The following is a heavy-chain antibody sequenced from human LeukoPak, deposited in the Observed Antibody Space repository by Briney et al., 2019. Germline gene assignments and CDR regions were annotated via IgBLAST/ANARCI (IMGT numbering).Heavy chain of an antibody. CDR1: GFTFDDYG. D-gene: IGHD2-15*01. Sequence: GGSLRLSCAASGFTFDDYGMSWVRQAPGKGLEWVSGINWNGGSTGYADSVKGRLTISRDNAKNSLYLQMNSLRAEDTALYYCAKSGRNYYYYYMDVWGKGTTVTVSS. CDR2: INWNGGST. J-gene: IGHJ6*03. V-gene: IGHV3-20*04. CDR3: AKSGRNYYYYYMDV.